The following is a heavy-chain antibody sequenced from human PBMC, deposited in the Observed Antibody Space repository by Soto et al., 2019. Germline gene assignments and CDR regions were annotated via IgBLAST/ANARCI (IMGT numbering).Heavy chain of an antibody. J-gene: IGHJ3*02. CDR3: AKTRDGYYDTFDI. D-gene: IGHD1-26*01. V-gene: IGHV3-23*01. Sequence: EVQLLESGGALVQPGGSLRLSCAASGFTVSSFAMSWVRQAPGKGLEWVSTISSSGSSTYYADSVKGRFTISRENSKTTLFLQMNSLRVEDTALYYCAKTRDGYYDTFDIWGQGTMVTVSS. CDR2: ISSSGSST. CDR1: GFTVSSFA.